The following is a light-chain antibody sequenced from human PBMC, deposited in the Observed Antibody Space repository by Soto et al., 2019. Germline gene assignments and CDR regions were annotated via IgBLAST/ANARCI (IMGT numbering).Light chain of an antibody. Sequence: EIVMTQSPANLSVSPRERATLSCRASQSVSSNLAWYQQKHGKAPRLIIYGASTRATGIPARFSGSGSGPEFTLTISSLQSEDFAVYYCQQDNYWPPETFGQGNKVEIK. J-gene: IGKJ1*01. CDR3: QQDNYWPPET. CDR1: QSVSSN. V-gene: IGKV3-15*01. CDR2: GAS.